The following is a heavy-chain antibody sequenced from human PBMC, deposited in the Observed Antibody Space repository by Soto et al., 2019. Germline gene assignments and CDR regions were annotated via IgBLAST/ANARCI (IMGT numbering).Heavy chain of an antibody. Sequence: EVQLVESGGGLVQPGRSLRLSCAASGFTFDDYAMHWVRQAPGKGLEWVSGISWNSGSIGYADSVKGRFIISRDNAKNSLYLQMNSLRAEDTALYYCAKDRAPGYQLPSPPDYWGQGTLVTVSS. D-gene: IGHD2-2*01. CDR1: GFTFDDYA. CDR3: AKDRAPGYQLPSPPDY. J-gene: IGHJ4*02. V-gene: IGHV3-9*01. CDR2: ISWNSGSI.